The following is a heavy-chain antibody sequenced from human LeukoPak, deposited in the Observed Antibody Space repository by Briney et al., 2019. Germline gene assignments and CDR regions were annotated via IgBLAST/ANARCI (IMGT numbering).Heavy chain of an antibody. CDR1: GGSISPYY. CDR3: ASKVFDWYRPQDDAFGI. V-gene: IGHV4-59*01. D-gene: IGHD3-9*01. CDR2: ISYTGTT. J-gene: IGHJ3*02. Sequence: SETLSLTCTVSGGSISPYYWSWIRQPPGKGLEWIGCISYTGTTNYNPSLKSRVTISVDTSKNQFSLKLSSVTAADTAVYCCASKVFDWYRPQDDAFGIWGQGTMVTVSS.